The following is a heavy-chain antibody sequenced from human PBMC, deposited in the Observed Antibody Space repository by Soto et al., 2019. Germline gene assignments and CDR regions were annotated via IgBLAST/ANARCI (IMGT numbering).Heavy chain of an antibody. CDR2: ISAHNGNT. V-gene: IGHV1-18*01. J-gene: IGHJ4*02. Sequence: QVRLVQSGAEVKKPGASVEVSCKGSGYAFTTYGITWVRQAPGQGLEWMGWISAHNGNTNYAQKLQGRVTVTRDTSTSTAYMELRSLRSDDTAVYYCARGRYGDYWGQGALVTFSS. CDR3: ARGRYGDY. D-gene: IGHD1-1*01. CDR1: GYAFTTYG.